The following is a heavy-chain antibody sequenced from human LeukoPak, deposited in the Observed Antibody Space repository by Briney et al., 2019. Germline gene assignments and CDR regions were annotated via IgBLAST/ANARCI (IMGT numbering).Heavy chain of an antibody. CDR1: GFTVSSNY. J-gene: IGHJ4*02. CDR2: IYSGGST. Sequence: PGGSLRLSCAASGFTVSSNYMSWVRQAPGKGLEWVSVIYSGGSTYYADSVKGRFTISRDNSENTLYLQMNSLRAEDTAVYYCASGWFGELTLGYWGQGTLVTVSS. CDR3: ASGWFGELTLGY. D-gene: IGHD3-10*01. V-gene: IGHV3-66*01.